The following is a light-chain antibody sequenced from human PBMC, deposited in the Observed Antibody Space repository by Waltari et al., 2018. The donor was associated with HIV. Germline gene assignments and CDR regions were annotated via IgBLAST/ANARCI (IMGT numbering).Light chain of an antibody. CDR1: SSNIGAGYH. V-gene: IGLV1-40*01. CDR3: QSYDSSLSGVV. J-gene: IGLJ2*01. CDR2: ANI. Sequence: QSLLTQPPSVSGAPGQEVTISCTGSSSNIGAGYHVPWYQHVPGTAPKLLISANINRPSGVPDRFSGSKSGTSASLAITGLQAEDEADYYCQSYDSSLSGVVFGGGTKLTVL.